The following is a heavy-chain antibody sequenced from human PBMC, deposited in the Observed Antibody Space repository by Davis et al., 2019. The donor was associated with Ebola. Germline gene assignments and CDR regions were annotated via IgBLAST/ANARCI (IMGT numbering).Heavy chain of an antibody. CDR2: MNPNSGHT. D-gene: IGHD2-15*01. CDR3: ARAVRFPVVVTRSSRKYYFDY. CDR1: GYTFTSYD. Sequence: ASVKVSCKTSGYTFTSYDINWVRQATGQGLEWMGWMNPNSGHTGYPQKFQGRVTMTRNTSISTAYMELSSLRSEDTAVYYCARAVRFPVVVTRSSRKYYFDYWGQGSRVTVLS. J-gene: IGHJ4*02. V-gene: IGHV1-8*01.